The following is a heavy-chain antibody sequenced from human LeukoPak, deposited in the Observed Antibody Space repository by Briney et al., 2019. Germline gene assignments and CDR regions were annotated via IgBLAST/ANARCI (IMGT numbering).Heavy chain of an antibody. Sequence: GGSLRLSCAASGFTFSSYGMHWVRQAPGKGLEWVAFIQYDGGNKYYADSVKGRFTISRGNSKNTLYLQMNSLRAEDTAVYYCAKDGGQDYYDSNHYWGQGTLVTVSS. V-gene: IGHV3-30*02. J-gene: IGHJ4*02. CDR2: IQYDGGNK. D-gene: IGHD3-22*01. CDR3: AKDGGQDYYDSNHY. CDR1: GFTFSSYG.